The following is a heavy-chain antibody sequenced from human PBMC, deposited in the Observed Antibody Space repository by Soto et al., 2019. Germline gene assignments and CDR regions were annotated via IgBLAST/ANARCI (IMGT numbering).Heavy chain of an antibody. CDR3: ARGIFGSGTANDY. D-gene: IGHD3-10*01. V-gene: IGHV3-74*01. J-gene: IGHJ4*02. CDR2: INVDESGT. Sequence: EVQLVESGGGVVQPGGSLRLSCAASGFTFSGSWMHWVRQAPGKGLVWVARINVDESGTSYADFGKGRITIFREDAKNTLFLQMTGLRAEDTAVYYCARGIFGSGTANDYWGPGTLVTVSS. CDR1: GFTFSGSW.